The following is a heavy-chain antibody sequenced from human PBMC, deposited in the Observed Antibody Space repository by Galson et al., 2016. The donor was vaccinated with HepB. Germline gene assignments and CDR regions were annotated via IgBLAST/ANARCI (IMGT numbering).Heavy chain of an antibody. V-gene: IGHV4-4*02. CDR3: ARQYRGGPSDY. Sequence: TLSLTCAVSGGSISSSDWWTWVRQPPGPGLEWIGQIFHSGRVNYTPSLASRVTISVDTSHNHFSLRLTSVTAADTALYYCARQYRGGPSDYWGQGTLVIVSS. CDR2: IFHSGRV. J-gene: IGHJ4*02. D-gene: IGHD5-12*01. CDR1: GGSISSSDW.